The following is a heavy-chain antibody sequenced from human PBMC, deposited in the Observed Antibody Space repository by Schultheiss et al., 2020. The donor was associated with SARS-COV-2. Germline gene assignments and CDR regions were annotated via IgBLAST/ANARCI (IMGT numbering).Heavy chain of an antibody. CDR1: GFTFSSYW. Sequence: GGSLRLSCAASGFTFSSYWMHWVRQAPGKGLEWVSSISSSSSYIYYADSVKGRFTISRDNSKNTLYLQMNSLRAEDTAVYYCAKDTALRFLEWLQKDYYFDYWGQGTLVTVSS. J-gene: IGHJ4*02. V-gene: IGHV3-21*04. D-gene: IGHD3-3*01. CDR2: ISSSSSYI. CDR3: AKDTALRFLEWLQKDYYFDY.